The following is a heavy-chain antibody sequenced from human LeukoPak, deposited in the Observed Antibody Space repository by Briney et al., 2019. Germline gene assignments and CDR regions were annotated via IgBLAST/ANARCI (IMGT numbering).Heavy chain of an antibody. J-gene: IGHJ4*02. CDR3: ARDGPWGATLLFEFPPLKLFDS. Sequence: SETLSLTCTVSGGSISSSSYYWGWIRQPPGKGLEWLGSIYYSGSTYYNPSLKSRVPISVDTSKNQFSLKLSSVTAADTAVYYCARDGPWGATLLFEFPPLKLFDSGGQGTLVTVSS. D-gene: IGHD1-26*01. CDR1: GGSISSSSYY. V-gene: IGHV4-39*07. CDR2: IYYSGST.